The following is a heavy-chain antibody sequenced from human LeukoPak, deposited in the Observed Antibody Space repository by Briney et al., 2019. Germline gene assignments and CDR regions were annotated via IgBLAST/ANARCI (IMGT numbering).Heavy chain of an antibody. CDR2: INHSGST. J-gene: IGHJ4*02. CDR3: ARGKPLRRWLVLYYFDY. CDR1: GGSFSGYY. D-gene: IGHD6-19*01. Sequence: SETLSLTCAVYGGSFSGYYWSWIRQPPGEGLEWIGEINHSGSTNYNPSLKSRVTISVDTSKNQFSLKLSSVTAADTAVYYCARGKPLRRWLVLYYFDYWGQGTLVTVSS. V-gene: IGHV4-34*01.